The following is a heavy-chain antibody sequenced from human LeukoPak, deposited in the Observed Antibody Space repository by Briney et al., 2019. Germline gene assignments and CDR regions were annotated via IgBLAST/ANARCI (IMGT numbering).Heavy chain of an antibody. J-gene: IGHJ6*02. CDR2: INPNSGGT. Sequence: GASVKVSCKASGYTFTGYYMHWVRQAPGQGLEWMRWINPNSGGTDYAQKFQGRVTMTEDTSTDTAYMELSSLRSEDTAVYYCATGSPKSSIVVVPAAKPANYYYYGMDVWGQGTTVTVSS. CDR1: GYTFTGYY. V-gene: IGHV1-2*02. CDR3: ATGSPKSSIVVVPAAKPANYYYYGMDV. D-gene: IGHD2-2*01.